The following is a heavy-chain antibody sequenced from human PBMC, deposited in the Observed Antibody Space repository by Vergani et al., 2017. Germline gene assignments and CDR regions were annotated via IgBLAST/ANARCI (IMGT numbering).Heavy chain of an antibody. D-gene: IGHD6-13*01. V-gene: IGHV4-39*02. CDR1: GGSISSSSYY. CDR2: IYYSGST. Sequence: QLQLQESGPGLVKPSETLSLTCTVSGGSISSSSYYWGWIRQPPGKGLEWIGSIYYSGSTYYNPSLKSRVTISVDTSKNQFSLKLSSVTAADTAVYYCARDRRIAAARGMDVWGQGTTVTVSS. CDR3: ARDRRIAAARGMDV. J-gene: IGHJ6*02.